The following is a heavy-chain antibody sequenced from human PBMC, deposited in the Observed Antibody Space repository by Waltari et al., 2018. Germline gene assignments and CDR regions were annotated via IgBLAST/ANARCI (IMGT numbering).Heavy chain of an antibody. J-gene: IGHJ4*02. CDR1: GFPVCSTG. CDR2: IRYDGSNK. D-gene: IGHD5-12*01. CDR3: AKCLDGYNSPFDY. Sequence: QVQLVESGGGVAQPGGSLRLSCAASGFPVCSTGMHWVRQDPGKGLEWVAFIRYDGSNKYYADSVKGRFTISRDNSKNTLYLQMNSLRAEDTAVYYCAKCLDGYNSPFDYWGQGTLVTVSS. V-gene: IGHV3-30*02.